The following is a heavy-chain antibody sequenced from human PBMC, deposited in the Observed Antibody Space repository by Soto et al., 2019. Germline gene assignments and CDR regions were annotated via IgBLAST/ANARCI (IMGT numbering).Heavy chain of an antibody. J-gene: IGHJ6*02. Sequence: GESLKISCKGAGYSFSNHWISWVRQMPGKGLEWMGIIYPGDADIKYSPSFQGKVTISADTSISTAYVEWNRLKASDTAMPYCARHEARYFTLDNQSRYYGLDVWGQGTTVTVSS. V-gene: IGHV5-51*01. CDR3: ARHEARYFTLDNQSRYYGLDV. CDR1: GYSFSNHW. D-gene: IGHD3-9*01. CDR2: IYPGDADI.